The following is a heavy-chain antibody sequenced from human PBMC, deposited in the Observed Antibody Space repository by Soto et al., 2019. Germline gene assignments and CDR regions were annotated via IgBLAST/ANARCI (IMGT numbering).Heavy chain of an antibody. D-gene: IGHD1-26*01. V-gene: IGHV1-18*01. Sequence: SWVRQAPGQGLEWMGWISAYNGNTNYAQKLQGRVTMTTDTSTSTAYMELRSLRSDDTAVYYCAREEALVGATPTPHFDYWGQGTLVTVSS. CDR3: AREEALVGATPTPHFDY. J-gene: IGHJ4*02. CDR2: ISAYNGNT.